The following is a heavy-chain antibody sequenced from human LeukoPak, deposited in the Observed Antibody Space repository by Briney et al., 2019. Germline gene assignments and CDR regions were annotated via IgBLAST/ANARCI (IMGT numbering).Heavy chain of an antibody. CDR2: IYTSGST. Sequence: SGTLSLTCTVSGGSISSYYWSWIRQHAGKGLEWIGRIYTSGSTNYNPSLKSRVSMSVDTSKNQFSLKLSSVTAADTAVYYCGRGLTWLVDYWGQGTLVTVSS. CDR1: GGSISSYY. D-gene: IGHD6-19*01. J-gene: IGHJ4*02. V-gene: IGHV4-4*07. CDR3: GRGLTWLVDY.